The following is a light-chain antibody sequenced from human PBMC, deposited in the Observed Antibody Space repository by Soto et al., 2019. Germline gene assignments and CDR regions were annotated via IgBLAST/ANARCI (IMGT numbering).Light chain of an antibody. Sequence: QSALTQPASVSGSPGQSITISCTGTSSDVGGYNYVSWYQQHPGKAPKLMIYDVSHRPSGVSNRFSGSKSGNPASLTISGLQAEDEADYYCSSYTSSSTLVFGGGTKLTVL. CDR2: DVS. J-gene: IGLJ2*01. CDR1: SSDVGGYNY. CDR3: SSYTSSSTLV. V-gene: IGLV2-14*01.